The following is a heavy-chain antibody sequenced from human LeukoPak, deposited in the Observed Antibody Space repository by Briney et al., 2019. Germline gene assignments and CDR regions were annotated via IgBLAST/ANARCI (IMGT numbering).Heavy chain of an antibody. J-gene: IGHJ4*02. CDR3: ARALDWGRGSPPVGY. CDR2: INPNSGGT. V-gene: IGHV1-2*02. Sequence: ASVKVSCKASGGTFTGYYMHWVRQAPGQGLEWMGWINPNSGGTNYAQKFQGRVTMTRDTSISTAYMELSRLRSDDTAVYYCARALDWGRGSPPVGYWGQGTLVTVSS. D-gene: IGHD1-26*01. CDR1: GGTFTGYY.